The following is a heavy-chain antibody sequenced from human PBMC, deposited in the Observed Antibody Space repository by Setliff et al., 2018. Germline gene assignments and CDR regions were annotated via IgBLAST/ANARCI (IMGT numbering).Heavy chain of an antibody. CDR1: GYTFTSYD. D-gene: IGHD6-13*01. V-gene: IGHV1-8*02. CDR2: MNSNSGNT. Sequence: ASVKVSCKASGYTFTSYDINWVRQATGQGLEWMGWMNSNSGNTGYAQKFQGRVTMTRNTSITTAYMVLSSLRSEDTAVYYCARGGSGIAAAGTGKTAFDIWVQGILVTVSS. CDR3: ARGGSGIAAAGTGKTAFDI. J-gene: IGHJ3*02.